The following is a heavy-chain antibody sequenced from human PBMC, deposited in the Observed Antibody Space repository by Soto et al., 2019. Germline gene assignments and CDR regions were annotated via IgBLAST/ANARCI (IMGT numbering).Heavy chain of an antibody. CDR2: ISYDGSNK. CDR1: GFTFSSYG. CDR3: AKDKYNWNYVSWFDP. V-gene: IGHV3-30*18. J-gene: IGHJ5*02. Sequence: TGGSLRLSCAGSGFTFSSYGMHWVRQAPGKGLEWVAVISYDGSNKYYADSVKGRFTISRDNSKNTLYLQMNSLRAEDTAVYYCAKDKYNWNYVSWFDPWGQGTLVTVSS. D-gene: IGHD1-7*01.